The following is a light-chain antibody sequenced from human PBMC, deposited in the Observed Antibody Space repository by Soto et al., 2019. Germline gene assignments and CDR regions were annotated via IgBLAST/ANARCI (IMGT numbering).Light chain of an antibody. V-gene: IGLV1-47*01. CDR3: AAWDDSLSSWV. CDR2: RHN. Sequence: QTVVTQPPSASGTPGQRVTISCSGSSSNIGGNFVFWYQHLPGTAPKLLIYRHNQRPSGVPDRFSGSTSGTSASLAISGLRTEDEADYYCAAWDDSLSSWVFGGGTKVTVL. J-gene: IGLJ3*02. CDR1: SSNIGGNF.